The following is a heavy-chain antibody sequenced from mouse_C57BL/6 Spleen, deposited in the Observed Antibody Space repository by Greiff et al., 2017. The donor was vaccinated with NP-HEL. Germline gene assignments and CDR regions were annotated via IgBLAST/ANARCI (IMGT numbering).Heavy chain of an antibody. V-gene: IGHV1-82*01. J-gene: IGHJ1*03. D-gene: IGHD1-1*01. Sequence: VQLQQSGPELVKPGASVKISCKASGYAFSSSWMNWVKQRPGKGLEWIGRIYPGDGDTNYNGKFKGKATLTADKSSSTAYMQLSSLTSEDSAVYFCARLVYYGSRPYWYFDVWGTGTTVTVSS. CDR3: ARLVYYGSRPYWYFDV. CDR1: GYAFSSSW. CDR2: IYPGDGDT.